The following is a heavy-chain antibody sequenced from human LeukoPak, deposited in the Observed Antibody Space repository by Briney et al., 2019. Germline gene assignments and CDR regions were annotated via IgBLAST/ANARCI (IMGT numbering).Heavy chain of an antibody. D-gene: IGHD3-22*01. CDR1: GFAFDDYG. CDR3: AREIFYYYDSSGSQEGAFDY. Sequence: GGSLRLSCAASGFAFDDYGMSWVREAPGMGLEWVSGINWNGGSTGYADSVKGRFTISRDNAKNSLYLQMNSLRAEDTALYYCAREIFYYYDSSGSQEGAFDYRGQGTLVTVSS. V-gene: IGHV3-20*04. CDR2: INWNGGST. J-gene: IGHJ4*02.